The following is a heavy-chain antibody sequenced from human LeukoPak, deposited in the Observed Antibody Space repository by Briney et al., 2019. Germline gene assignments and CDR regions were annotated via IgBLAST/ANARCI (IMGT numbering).Heavy chain of an antibody. CDR1: GFTFSISS. Sequence: GGSLRLSCVASGFTFSISSMSWVRQAPGKGLEWVSYISSSSSSIYDADSVKGRFTISRDNSKNTLYLQMNSLSAEDTAVYYCAKDLGDRNWYFDYWGQGTLVTVSS. CDR3: AKDLGDRNWYFDY. CDR2: ISSSSSSI. D-gene: IGHD1-1*01. V-gene: IGHV3-48*01. J-gene: IGHJ4*02.